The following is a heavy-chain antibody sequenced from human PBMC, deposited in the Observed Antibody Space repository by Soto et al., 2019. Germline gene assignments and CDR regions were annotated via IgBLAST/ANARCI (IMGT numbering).Heavy chain of an antibody. J-gene: IGHJ4*02. CDR2: IYYSGST. Sequence: QLQLQESGPGLVKPSETLSLTCTVPGGSISTTSYYWGWIRQPPGKGLEWIGSIYYSGSTYYNPSLKSRVTISVDLSKNQFSLTVSSVTAEDTALYYCARHGDYSDDPSYLSFDYWGQGTLVTVSS. CDR1: GGSISTTSYY. CDR3: ARHGDYSDDPSYLSFDY. V-gene: IGHV4-39*01. D-gene: IGHD4-17*01.